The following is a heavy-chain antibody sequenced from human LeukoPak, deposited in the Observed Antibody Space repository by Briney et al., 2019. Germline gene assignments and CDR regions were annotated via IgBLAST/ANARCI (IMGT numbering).Heavy chain of an antibody. CDR3: ARERGGGTFSMNNWFDP. Sequence: GGSLRLSCAASGFTFSSYGMHWVRQAPGKGLEWVAVIWYDGSNKYYADSVKGRFTISRDNSKNTLYLQMNSLRAEDTAVYCCARERGGGTFSMNNWFDPWGQGTLVTVSS. CDR1: GFTFSSYG. D-gene: IGHD1-1*01. CDR2: IWYDGSNK. J-gene: IGHJ5*02. V-gene: IGHV3-33*01.